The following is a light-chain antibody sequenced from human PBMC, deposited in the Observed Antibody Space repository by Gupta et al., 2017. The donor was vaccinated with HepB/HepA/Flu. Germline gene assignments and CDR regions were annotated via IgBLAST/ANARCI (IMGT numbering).Light chain of an antibody. CDR2: SAS. Sequence: DSQLTQSPSFLSASVADRVTITCRASQDINSYLIWYQQKPGKAPNLLIYSASTLQSGVPSRFSGSGSGTEFTLTISSLQPEDFATYYCQQFNSYPITFGQGTRLDIK. V-gene: IGKV1-9*01. CDR3: QQFNSYPIT. J-gene: IGKJ5*01. CDR1: QDINSY.